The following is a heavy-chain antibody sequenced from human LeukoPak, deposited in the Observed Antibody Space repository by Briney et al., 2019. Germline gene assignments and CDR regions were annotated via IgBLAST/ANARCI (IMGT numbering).Heavy chain of an antibody. CDR1: GFTFSSYE. Sequence: PGGSLRLSCAASGFTFSSYEMNWVRQAPGKGLEWVSYISSSTGTIYYADSVKGRFTISRDNDKNSLYLQMNSPRAEDTAVYYCARVRWFGESPDYWGQGTLVTVSS. V-gene: IGHV3-48*01. CDR3: ARVRWFGESPDY. J-gene: IGHJ4*02. D-gene: IGHD3-10*01. CDR2: ISSSTGTI.